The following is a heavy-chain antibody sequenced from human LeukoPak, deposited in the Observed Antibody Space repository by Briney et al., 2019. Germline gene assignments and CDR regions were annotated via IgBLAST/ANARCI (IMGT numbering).Heavy chain of an antibody. CDR1: GFTFGDYA. V-gene: IGHV3-30*02. CDR3: AKDLSFGVPQDLVDY. CDR2: IRHDGSTK. D-gene: IGHD3-10*01. J-gene: IGHJ4*02. Sequence: GGSLRLSCAASGFTFGDYAMSWVRQAPGKGLEGVAIIRHDGSTKYYADSVKGRFTISRDNSKNTLYLQMNSLRAEDTAVYYCAKDLSFGVPQDLVDYWGQGTLVTVSS.